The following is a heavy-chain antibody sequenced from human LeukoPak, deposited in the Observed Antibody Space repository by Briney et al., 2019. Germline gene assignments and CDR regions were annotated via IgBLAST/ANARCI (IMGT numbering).Heavy chain of an antibody. Sequence: GGSLRLSCAASGFTFNTYAMSWVRQAPGKGLEWVSSISGGGDTTNYADSVKGRFTISRDDSKNTLSLQMNSLRVEDTAVYYCARVLRYCSGGNCYSGGLGYMDVWGKGTTVTISS. V-gene: IGHV3-23*01. CDR1: GFTFNTYA. CDR3: ARVLRYCSGGNCYSGGLGYMDV. J-gene: IGHJ6*03. D-gene: IGHD2-15*01. CDR2: ISGGGDTT.